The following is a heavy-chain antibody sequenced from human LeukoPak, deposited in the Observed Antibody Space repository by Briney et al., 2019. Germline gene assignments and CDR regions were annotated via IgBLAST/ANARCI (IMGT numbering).Heavy chain of an antibody. Sequence: SETLSLTCTVSGGSISSSSYYWGWIRQPPGKGLEWIGRIYTSGSTKYNPSLKSRVTMSVETSKNQLSLKLSSVTAADTALYYCARDGMWHYGSGLAPWGQGTLVTVSS. CDR3: ARDGMWHYGSGLAP. J-gene: IGHJ5*02. D-gene: IGHD3-10*01. CDR2: IYTSGST. V-gene: IGHV4-39*07. CDR1: GGSISSSSYY.